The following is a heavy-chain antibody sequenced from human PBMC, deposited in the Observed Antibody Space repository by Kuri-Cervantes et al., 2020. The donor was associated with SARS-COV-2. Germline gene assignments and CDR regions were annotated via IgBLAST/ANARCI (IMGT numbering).Heavy chain of an antibody. J-gene: IGHJ6*02. CDR3: ARDVNIVVVPAYYYGMDV. Sequence: GGSLRLSCAASGFTFSSYGMHWVRQAPGKGLEWVAVISYDGSNKYYADSVKGRFTISRDNAKNSLYLQMNSLRAEDTAVYYCARDVNIVVVPAYYYGMDVWGQGTTVTVSS. V-gene: IGHV3-30*03. CDR2: ISYDGSNK. CDR1: GFTFSSYG. D-gene: IGHD2-2*01.